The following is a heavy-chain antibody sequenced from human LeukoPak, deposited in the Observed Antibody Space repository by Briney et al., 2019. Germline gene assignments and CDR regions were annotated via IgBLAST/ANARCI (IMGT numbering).Heavy chain of an antibody. V-gene: IGHV1-2*06. CDR3: ARDRGVVPAAGEFDY. D-gene: IGHD2-2*01. J-gene: IGHJ4*02. Sequence: ASVKVSCKASGYTFSGYYMHWVRQAPGQGLEWMGRINPNSGGTNYAQMFQGRVTMTGDTSISTAYMELSRLRSDDTAVYYCARDRGVVPAAGEFDYWGQGTLVTVSS. CDR2: INPNSGGT. CDR1: GYTFSGYY.